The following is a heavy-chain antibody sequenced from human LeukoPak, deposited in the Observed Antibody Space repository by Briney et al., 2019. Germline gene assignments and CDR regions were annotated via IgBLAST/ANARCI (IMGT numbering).Heavy chain of an antibody. J-gene: IGHJ6*02. Sequence: SVKVSCKASGGTFSSYAISWVRQAPGQGLEWMGGIIPIFGTANYAQKFQGRVTITADESTSTAYMELSSLRSEDTAVYYCASGRYSYGYYYGMDVWGQGTTVTVSS. V-gene: IGHV1-69*01. CDR3: ASGRYSYGYYYGMDV. D-gene: IGHD5-18*01. CDR2: IIPIFGTA. CDR1: GGTFSSYA.